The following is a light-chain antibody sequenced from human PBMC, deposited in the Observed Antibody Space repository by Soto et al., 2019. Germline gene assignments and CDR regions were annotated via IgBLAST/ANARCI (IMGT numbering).Light chain of an antibody. J-gene: IGKJ4*01. CDR1: QNISNY. Sequence: DMQMTESPSSLSXSXXXXGXXXCLSSQNISNYLHWYQQRPGKAPKLLIYAASNLRSGVPSRFSGSGSGTEFTLTISSLQSEDFAVYYCQQYNNWPLTFGAGTKV. V-gene: IGKV1-39*01. CDR3: QQYNNWPLT. CDR2: AAS.